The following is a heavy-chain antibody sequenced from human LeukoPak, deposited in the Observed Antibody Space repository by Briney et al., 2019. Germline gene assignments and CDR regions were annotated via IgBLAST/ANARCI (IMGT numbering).Heavy chain of an antibody. CDR3: ARLSGPYYYDSSGYPPYFDY. J-gene: IGHJ4*02. Sequence: ASVKVSCKASGYTFTSYGINWVRQATGQGLEWMGWMNPNSGNTGYAQKFQGRVTITTDESTSTAYMELSSLRSEDTAVYYCARLSGPYYYDSSGYPPYFDYWGQGTLVTVSS. CDR2: MNPNSGNT. CDR1: GYTFTSYG. D-gene: IGHD3-22*01. V-gene: IGHV1-8*01.